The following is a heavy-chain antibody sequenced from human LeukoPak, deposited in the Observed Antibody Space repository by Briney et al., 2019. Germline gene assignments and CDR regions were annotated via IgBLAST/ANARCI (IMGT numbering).Heavy chain of an antibody. D-gene: IGHD3-10*01. CDR2: IYYSGST. Sequence: PSQTLSLTCTVSGGSISSGGYYWSWIRQHPGKGLEWIGYIYYSGSTYYNPSLKSRVTISVDTSKNQFSLKLSSVTAADTAVYYCASLWFGEFNWFDPWGQGTLVTVSS. J-gene: IGHJ5*02. V-gene: IGHV4-31*03. CDR3: ASLWFGEFNWFDP. CDR1: GGSISSGGYY.